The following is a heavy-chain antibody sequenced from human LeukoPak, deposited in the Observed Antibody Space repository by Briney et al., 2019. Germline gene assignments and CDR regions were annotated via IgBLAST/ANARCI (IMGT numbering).Heavy chain of an antibody. Sequence: GGSLRLPCTASGFIFGSYSMHWVRQAPGKGLEFVSAISSNGGSTFYANSVKGRFTISRDTSKNTLYLQMGSLRAEDMAVYYCARVGDFSVAAFDIWGQGTMVTVSS. V-gene: IGHV3-64*01. J-gene: IGHJ3*02. CDR2: ISSNGGST. D-gene: IGHD3-16*01. CDR3: ARVGDFSVAAFDI. CDR1: GFIFGSYS.